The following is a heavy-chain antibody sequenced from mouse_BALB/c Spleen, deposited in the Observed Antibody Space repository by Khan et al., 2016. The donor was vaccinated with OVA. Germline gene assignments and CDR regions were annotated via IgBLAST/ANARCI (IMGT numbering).Heavy chain of an antibody. J-gene: IGHJ3*01. Sequence: VRLQQSGTVLARPGTSVKMSCKASGYTFTSYWMHWVKQRPGQGLEWIGAIYPGNSDTIYNQKFKGKATLTAVTSTSTAYMELRSLTYEDSAVYSCARFGYLFDYWGQGTMVTVSA. V-gene: IGHV1-5*01. D-gene: IGHD2-2*01. CDR3: ARFGYLFDY. CDR1: GYTFTSYW. CDR2: IYPGNSDT.